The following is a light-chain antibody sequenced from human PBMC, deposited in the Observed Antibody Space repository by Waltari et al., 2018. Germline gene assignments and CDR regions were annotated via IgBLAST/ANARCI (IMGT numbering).Light chain of an antibody. V-gene: IGKV4-1*01. J-gene: IGKJ2*01. CDR2: WAS. Sequence: DIVMTQSPDSLAVSLGERATINCRSSQSVLYSSYNKNLLAWYQQKPGQPPKLLIDWASTRESGVPDRFSGSGSGTDFTLTISSLQAEDVAVYYCQKFYTTPMFTFGQGTKLEIK. CDR3: QKFYTTPMFT. CDR1: QSVLYSSYNKNL.